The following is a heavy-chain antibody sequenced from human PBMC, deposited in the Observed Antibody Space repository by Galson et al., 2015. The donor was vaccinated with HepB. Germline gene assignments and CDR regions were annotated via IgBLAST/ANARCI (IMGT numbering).Heavy chain of an antibody. D-gene: IGHD6-19*01. CDR3: ARDHSSGWAQYYLDY. CDR2: ISYDGNNK. CDR1: GFTFSSYA. V-gene: IGHV3-30-3*01. Sequence: SLRLSCAASGFTFSSYAMHWVRQAPGKGLEWVAVISYDGNNKYYADSVKGRFTISRDDSKNTLYLQMNNLRAEDTAVYYCARDHSSGWAQYYLDYWGQGSLVTVSS. J-gene: IGHJ4*02.